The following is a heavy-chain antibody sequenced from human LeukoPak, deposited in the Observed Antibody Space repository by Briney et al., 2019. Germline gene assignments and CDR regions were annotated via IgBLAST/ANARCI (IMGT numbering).Heavy chain of an antibody. CDR1: GYTFTSYY. Sequence: ASVKVSCKASGYTFTSYYMHWVRQAPGQGLEWMGIINPSGGSTSYAQKFQGRVTMTRDTSTSTVYMELSSLRSEDTAVYYCASDLYDSSGYYLPLRYWGQGTLVTVSS. D-gene: IGHD3-22*01. V-gene: IGHV1-46*01. J-gene: IGHJ4*02. CDR3: ASDLYDSSGYYLPLRY. CDR2: INPSGGST.